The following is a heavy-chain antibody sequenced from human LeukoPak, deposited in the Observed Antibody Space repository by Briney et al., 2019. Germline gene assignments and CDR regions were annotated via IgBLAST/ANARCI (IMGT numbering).Heavy chain of an antibody. CDR1: GGTSSSYT. V-gene: IGHV1-69*04. J-gene: IGHJ4*02. D-gene: IGHD3-22*01. CDR2: IIPILGIA. Sequence: GSSVKVSCKASGGTSSSYTISWVRQAPGQGLEWMGRIIPILGIANYAQKFQGRVTITADKSMSTAYMELSSLRSEDTAVYYCARDEVEDSSGYYTGYWGQGTLVTVSS. CDR3: ARDEVEDSSGYYTGY.